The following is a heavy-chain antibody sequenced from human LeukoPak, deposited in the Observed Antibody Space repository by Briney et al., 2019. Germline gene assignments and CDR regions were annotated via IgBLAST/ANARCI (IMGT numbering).Heavy chain of an antibody. J-gene: IGHJ4*02. Sequence: GGSLRLSCAASGFTFSSYAMHWVRQAPGKGLEWVAVISYDGSNKYYADSVKGRFTISGDNSKNTLYLQMNSLRAEDTAVYYCAREGYSYGSEVIYYFDYWGQGTLVTVSS. CDR2: ISYDGSNK. D-gene: IGHD5-18*01. V-gene: IGHV3-30-3*01. CDR1: GFTFSSYA. CDR3: AREGYSYGSEVIYYFDY.